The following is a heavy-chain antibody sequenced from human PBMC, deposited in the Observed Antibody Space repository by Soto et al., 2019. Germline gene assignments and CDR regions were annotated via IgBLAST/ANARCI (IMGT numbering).Heavy chain of an antibody. CDR3: ARGISVIVAVKRDAPDKYYFDS. V-gene: IGHV4-34*01. Sequence: SETLSLTCAVYGGSFSGYFWSWIRQSPGKGLEWIGEINHSGSTNNNPSLKSRVTILVDTSKNQFSLKLRSVTAADTAVYYCARGISVIVAVKRDAPDKYYFDSWGQGTMVTVYS. J-gene: IGHJ4*02. D-gene: IGHD3-22*01. CDR2: INHSGST. CDR1: GGSFSGYF.